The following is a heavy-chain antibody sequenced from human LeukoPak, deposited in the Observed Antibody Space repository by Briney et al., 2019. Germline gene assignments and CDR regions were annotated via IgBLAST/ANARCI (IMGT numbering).Heavy chain of an antibody. D-gene: IGHD3-3*01. J-gene: IGHJ6*03. CDR1: GYTFTSYY. CDR3: ARDCDFWSGYYYYMDV. V-gene: IGHV1-46*01. CDR2: INPSGGST. Sequence: ASVKVSCKASGYTFTSYYMHWVRQAPGQGLEWMGIINPSGGSTSYAQKFQGRVTMTRDMSTGTVYMELSSLRSEDTAVYYCARDCDFWSGYYYYMDVWGKGTTVTVSS.